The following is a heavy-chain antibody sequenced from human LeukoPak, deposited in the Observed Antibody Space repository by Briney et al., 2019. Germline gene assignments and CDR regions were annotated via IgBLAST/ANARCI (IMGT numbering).Heavy chain of an antibody. V-gene: IGHV1-18*01. CDR1: GYTFTSYD. Sequence: GASVTVSCKASGYTFTSYDISWVRQAPGQGLEWMGCISTHNGNTKYAQKLQGRVTMTTDTSTSTAYMELRSLRSDDTAVYYCARNGSGTYYNGPDYYMDVWGKGTTVSVSS. J-gene: IGHJ6*03. CDR2: ISTHNGNT. D-gene: IGHD3-10*01. CDR3: ARNGSGTYYNGPDYYMDV.